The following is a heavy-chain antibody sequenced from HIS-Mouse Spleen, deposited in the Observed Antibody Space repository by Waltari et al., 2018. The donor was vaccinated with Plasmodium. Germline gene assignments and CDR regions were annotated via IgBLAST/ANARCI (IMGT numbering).Heavy chain of an antibody. V-gene: IGHV3-7*01. CDR2: IKQDGSEK. CDR1: GFTFSSYW. J-gene: IGHJ2*01. CDR3: ASSWYWYFDL. Sequence: EVQLVESGGGLCQPGGPLRSSSAASGFTFSSYWMSWVRQAPGKGLEGVANIKQDGSEKYYVDSVKGRFTISRDNAKNSLYLQMNSLRAEDTAVYYCASSWYWYFDLWGRGTLVTVSS. D-gene: IGHD6-13*01.